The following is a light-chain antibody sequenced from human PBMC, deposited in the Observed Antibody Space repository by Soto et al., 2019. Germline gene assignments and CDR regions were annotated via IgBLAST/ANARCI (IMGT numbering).Light chain of an antibody. CDR3: QQFDNWPWT. CDR2: GAS. Sequence: EIVLTQSPDTLSVSPGERATLSCLASQTIDTNLAWYQQKPGQAPRLLIFGASTRATGIPARFSGSGSGTDFTLTISSLQSEDFAVYYCQQFDNWPWTFGQGTKVDIK. V-gene: IGKV3-15*01. J-gene: IGKJ1*01. CDR1: QTIDTN.